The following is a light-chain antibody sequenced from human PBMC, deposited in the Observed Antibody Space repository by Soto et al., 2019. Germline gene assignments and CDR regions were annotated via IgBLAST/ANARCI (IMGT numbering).Light chain of an antibody. V-gene: IGKV1-5*03. J-gene: IGKJ4*01. Sequence: DKQLTQSPSTLSASIGDRVTITCRASRRVGDWLAWFQQKPGKVPKLLIYKASTLETGVPSRFSGHVSGTEFTLTISSLQPDDVATYYCQEHGTYPIIFGGGTRVEIK. CDR1: RRVGDW. CDR3: QEHGTYPII. CDR2: KAS.